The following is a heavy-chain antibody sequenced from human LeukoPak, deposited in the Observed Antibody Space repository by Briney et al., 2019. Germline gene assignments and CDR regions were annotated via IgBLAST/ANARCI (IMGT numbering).Heavy chain of an antibody. CDR3: ARAPITSPFYFDY. CDR2: INWSGGST. V-gene: IGHV3-20*04. Sequence: GGSLRLSSTASGFAFDEHGMSWVRQVPGKGLEWVSGINWSGGSTGYADPLRGRFTISRDNAKNSLYLQMDRLRAEDTALYYCARAPITSPFYFDYWGQGTLVTVSS. CDR1: GFAFDEHG. D-gene: IGHD2-2*01. J-gene: IGHJ4*02.